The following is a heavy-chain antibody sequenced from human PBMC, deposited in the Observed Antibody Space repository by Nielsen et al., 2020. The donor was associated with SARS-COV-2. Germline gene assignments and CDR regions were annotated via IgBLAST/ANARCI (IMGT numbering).Heavy chain of an antibody. V-gene: IGHV1-3*01. Sequence: ASVKVSCKASGYTFTSYGISWVRQAPGQRLEWMGWINAGNGNTKYSQKFQGRVTITRDTSASTAYMELSSLRSEDTAVYYCARAENRYCSSTSCPGLGGHWGQGTLVTVSS. CDR3: ARAENRYCSSTSCPGLGGH. CDR2: INAGNGNT. CDR1: GYTFTSYG. D-gene: IGHD2-2*01. J-gene: IGHJ4*02.